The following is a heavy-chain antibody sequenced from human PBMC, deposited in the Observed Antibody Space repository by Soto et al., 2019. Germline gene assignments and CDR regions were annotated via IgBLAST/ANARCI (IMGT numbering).Heavy chain of an antibody. CDR2: IYYSGST. V-gene: IGHV4-31*03. Sequence: QVQLQESGPGLVKPSQTLSLTCTVSGGSSSSGGYYWSWIRQHPGNGLEWIGYIYYSGSTYYNPPIKNRVTISVDTSKNQFSLKLSSVTAADTAVYYGARETPPHDYGGQEAGNWFDPWGQGTLVTVSS. CDR1: GGSSSSGGYY. J-gene: IGHJ5*02. D-gene: IGHD4-17*01. CDR3: ARETPPHDYGGQEAGNWFDP.